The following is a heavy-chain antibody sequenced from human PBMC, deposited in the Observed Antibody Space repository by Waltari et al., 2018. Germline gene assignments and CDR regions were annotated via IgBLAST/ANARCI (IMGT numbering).Heavy chain of an antibody. V-gene: IGHV3-30-3*01. Sequence: QVQLVESGGGVVQPGRSLRLSCAASGFTFSSYAMHWVRQAPGKGLEWMAVISHDGSNKYYADSLKGRFTISGDNSKNTLYLQMNSLRAEDTAVYYCARDYYDSSVELLGYCGQGTLVTVSS. D-gene: IGHD3-22*01. CDR3: ARDYYDSSVELLGY. J-gene: IGHJ4*02. CDR1: GFTFSSYA. CDR2: ISHDGSNK.